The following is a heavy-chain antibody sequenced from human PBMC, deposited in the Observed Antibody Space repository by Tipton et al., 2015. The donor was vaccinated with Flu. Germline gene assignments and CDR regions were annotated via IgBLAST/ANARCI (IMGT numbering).Heavy chain of an antibody. D-gene: IGHD4-11*01. CDR2: ISGSGGRT. CDR3: ARRDYSNYVSDPKNWFDP. Sequence: SLRLSCAASGFTFSSYAMSWVRQAPGKGLEWVSGISGSGGRTKYADSLKGRFTISRDNSKNTLYLQMNGLRDEDTAVYYCARRDYSNYVSDPKNWFDPWGQGTLVTVSS. CDR1: GFTFSSYA. V-gene: IGHV3-23*01. J-gene: IGHJ5*02.